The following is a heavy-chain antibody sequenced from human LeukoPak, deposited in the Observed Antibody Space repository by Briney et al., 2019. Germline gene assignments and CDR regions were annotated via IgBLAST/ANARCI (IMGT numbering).Heavy chain of an antibody. V-gene: IGHV3-48*01. CDR1: GFTFSDYS. CDR2: ISSDTKTT. Sequence: GGSLRLSCAASGFTFSDYSMNWVRQAPGKGLEWISHISSDTKTTYHADSVKGRFSISRDSAKNTLYLQMNSLRGEDTAVYYCAKDEVIPSYYYIDVWGKGTTVTVSS. J-gene: IGHJ6*03. CDR3: AKDEVIPSYYYIDV. D-gene: IGHD2-2*01.